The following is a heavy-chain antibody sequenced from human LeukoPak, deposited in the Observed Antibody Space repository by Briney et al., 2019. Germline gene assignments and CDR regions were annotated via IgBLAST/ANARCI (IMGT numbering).Heavy chain of an antibody. V-gene: IGHV1-46*01. CDR3: ARDRHSSARSKVFDY. Sequence: ASVKVSCKASGYTFTSYYMHWVRQAPGQGLEWMGIINPSGGSTSYAQKFQGRVTMTRDTSTSTVYMELSSLRSEDTAVYYCARDRHSSARSKVFDYWGQGTLVTVSS. CDR1: GYTFTSYY. CDR2: INPSGGST. J-gene: IGHJ4*02. D-gene: IGHD6-25*01.